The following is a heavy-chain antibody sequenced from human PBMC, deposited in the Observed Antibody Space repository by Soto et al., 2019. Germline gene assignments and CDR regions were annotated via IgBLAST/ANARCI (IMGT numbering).Heavy chain of an antibody. CDR2: ISFDGTNG. CDR1: GFSFSSYG. D-gene: IGHD6-19*01. CDR3: ARAYSSGWYPDNWFDP. J-gene: IGHJ5*02. V-gene: IGHV3-30*03. Sequence: PGGSLRLSCAASGFSFSSYGMRWVRQAPGKGLEWVAAISFDGTNGYYAASVKGRFTISRDNAKNSLYLQMNSLRDEDTAVYYCARAYSSGWYPDNWFDPWGQGTLVTVSS.